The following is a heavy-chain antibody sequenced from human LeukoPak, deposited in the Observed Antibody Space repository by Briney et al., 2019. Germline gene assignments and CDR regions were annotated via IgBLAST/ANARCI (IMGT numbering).Heavy chain of an antibody. CDR3: ARDRVGSGWPRPYYFEK. J-gene: IGHJ4*02. CDR1: GYAFTGYY. D-gene: IGHD6-19*01. CDR2: INPNTGAT. Sequence: GASVKVSCKPSGYAFTGYYIHWLRQAPGQGLEWVGWINPNTGATIYAQRFQGRVTMTRDTSINTAYMELSKLTSDDTGVYYCARDRVGSGWPRPYYFEKWGQGTLVTVSS. V-gene: IGHV1-2*02.